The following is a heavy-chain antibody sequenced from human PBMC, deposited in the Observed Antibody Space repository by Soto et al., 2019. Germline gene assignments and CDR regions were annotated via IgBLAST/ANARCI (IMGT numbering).Heavy chain of an antibody. J-gene: IGHJ4*02. D-gene: IGHD2-2*01. CDR1: GGSIISGDYY. V-gene: IGHV4-30-4*08. Sequence: SSETLSLTCTVSGGSIISGDYYWSWIRQPPGKGLEWIGYIYYSGDTSYKPPLKSRVTISVDTSKNQFSLKLSSVTAADTVVYYCARLFPRVVPAAIYFDYWGQGTLVTVSS. CDR2: IYYSGDT. CDR3: ARLFPRVVPAAIYFDY.